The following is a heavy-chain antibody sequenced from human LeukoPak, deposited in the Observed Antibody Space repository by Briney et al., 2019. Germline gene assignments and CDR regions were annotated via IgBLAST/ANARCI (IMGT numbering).Heavy chain of an antibody. CDR3: ARDGVDYGYYYYGMDV. Sequence: SETLSLTCTVSGGSISSYYWSWTRQPAGKGLEWIGRIYTSGSTNYNPSLKSRVTMSVDTSKNQFSLKLSSVTAADTAVYYCARDGVDYGYYYYGMDVWGQGTTVTVSS. CDR2: IYTSGST. J-gene: IGHJ6*02. V-gene: IGHV4-4*07. D-gene: IGHD4-17*01. CDR1: GGSISSYY.